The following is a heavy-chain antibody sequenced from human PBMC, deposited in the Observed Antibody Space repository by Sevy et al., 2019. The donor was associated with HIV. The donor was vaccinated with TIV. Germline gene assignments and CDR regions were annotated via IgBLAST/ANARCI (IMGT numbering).Heavy chain of an antibody. V-gene: IGHV3-30*18. J-gene: IGHJ6*03. CDR3: AKGGYSSSPRYYYYYMDV. Sequence: GGSLRLSCAASGFTFSSYGMHWVRQAPGKGLEWVAVISYDGSNKYYADSVKGRFTISRDNSKNTLYLQMNSLRAEDTAVYYCAKGGYSSSPRYYYYYMDVWSKGTTVTVSS. D-gene: IGHD6-6*01. CDR1: GFTFSSYG. CDR2: ISYDGSNK.